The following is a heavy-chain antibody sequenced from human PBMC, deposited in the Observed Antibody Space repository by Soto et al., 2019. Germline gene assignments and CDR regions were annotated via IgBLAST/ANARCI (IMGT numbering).Heavy chain of an antibody. Sequence: QVQLVQSGGEVKKPGASVKVSCKASGYTFTNYGISWVRQAPGQGLEWMGWINVYNGNTKYAQKVQGRVTMTTDTSTSTAYMELRSLRSDDTDVYYCARGVGSGSYYTQYNWFDPGGQGTLVTVSS. J-gene: IGHJ5*02. D-gene: IGHD3-10*01. CDR2: INVYNGNT. CDR3: ARGVGSGSYYTQYNWFDP. V-gene: IGHV1-18*01. CDR1: GYTFTNYG.